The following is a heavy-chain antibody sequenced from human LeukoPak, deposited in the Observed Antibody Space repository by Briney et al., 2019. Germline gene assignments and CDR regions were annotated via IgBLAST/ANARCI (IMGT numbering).Heavy chain of an antibody. Sequence: SETLSLTCTVSGGSISSSNYYWGWIRQPPGKGLEWIGSIYYSGNTYYNPSLNSRVTISVDTSKNQFSLKLTSVTAADTAVYYCAHFKGGSFDFWGQGTMVTVSS. J-gene: IGHJ3*01. CDR3: AHFKGGSFDF. D-gene: IGHD1-26*01. CDR2: IYYSGNT. CDR1: GGSISSSNYY. V-gene: IGHV4-39*01.